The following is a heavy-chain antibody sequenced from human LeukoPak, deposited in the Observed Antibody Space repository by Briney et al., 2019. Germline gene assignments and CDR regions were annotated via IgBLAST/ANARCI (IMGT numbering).Heavy chain of an antibody. CDR2: IYTSRST. CDR3: ARGVVVPAAIRYYYYGMDV. J-gene: IGHJ6*02. V-gene: IGHV4-61*02. CDR1: GGSISSGSYY. D-gene: IGHD2-2*01. Sequence: SETLSLTCTVSGGSISSGSYYWSWIRQPAGKGLEWIGRIYTSRSTNYNPSLKSRVTISVDTSKNQFSLKLSSVTAADTAVYYCARGVVVPAAIRYYYYGMDVWGQGTTVTVSS.